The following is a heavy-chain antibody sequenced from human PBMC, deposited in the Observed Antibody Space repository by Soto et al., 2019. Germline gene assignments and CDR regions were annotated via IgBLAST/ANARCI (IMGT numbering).Heavy chain of an antibody. CDR1: GGSISSSTYH. CDR3: ARQALYNSGNYYMAY. Sequence: QLQLQESGPGLVKPSETLSLTCTVSGGSISSSTYHWGWIRQTPGKGLEWIGSIYYSGSTYYSPSLKSRVTISADTSQNQFSLKLNSVTAADTAVYYCARQALYNSGNYYMAYWGQGTLVTVSS. J-gene: IGHJ4*02. V-gene: IGHV4-39*01. CDR2: IYYSGST. D-gene: IGHD3-10*01.